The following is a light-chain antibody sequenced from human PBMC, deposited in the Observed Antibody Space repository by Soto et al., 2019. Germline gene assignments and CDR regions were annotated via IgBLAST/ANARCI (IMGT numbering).Light chain of an antibody. CDR2: DAS. Sequence: DIQMTQSPSTLSASVGDRVTITCRASQSISSWLAWYQQKPGKAPKLPIYDASSLESGVPSRFSGSGSGTEFTLTISSLQPYDFATYYCQQYNSYSWTFGQGTKVEIK. J-gene: IGKJ1*01. CDR1: QSISSW. CDR3: QQYNSYSWT. V-gene: IGKV1-5*01.